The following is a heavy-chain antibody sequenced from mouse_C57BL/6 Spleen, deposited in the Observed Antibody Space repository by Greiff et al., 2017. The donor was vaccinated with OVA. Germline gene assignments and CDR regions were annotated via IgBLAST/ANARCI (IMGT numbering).Heavy chain of an antibody. CDR1: GYSFTGYY. CDR2: INPSTGGT. J-gene: IGHJ4*01. Sequence: EVQLQQSGPELVKPGASVKISCKASGYSFTGYYMNWVKQSPEKSLEWIGEINPSTGGTTYNQKIKAKATLTVDKSSSTAYMQLKSLTSEDSAVYYCASLPDYWGQGTSVTVSS. D-gene: IGHD5-5*01. CDR3: ASLPDY. V-gene: IGHV1-42*01.